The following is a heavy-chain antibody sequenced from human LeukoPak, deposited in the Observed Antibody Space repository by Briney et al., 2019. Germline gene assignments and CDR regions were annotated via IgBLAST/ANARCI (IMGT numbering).Heavy chain of an antibody. CDR3: AKLRQQLIDAFDI. Sequence: PGGSLRLSCAASGFTFSSYAMSWVRQAPGKGLEWVSAISGSGGSTYYADSVKGRFTISRDNSKNTLCLQMNSLRAEDTAVYYCAKLRQQLIDAFDIWGQGTMVTVSS. D-gene: IGHD6-13*01. V-gene: IGHV3-23*01. CDR1: GFTFSSYA. CDR2: ISGSGGST. J-gene: IGHJ3*02.